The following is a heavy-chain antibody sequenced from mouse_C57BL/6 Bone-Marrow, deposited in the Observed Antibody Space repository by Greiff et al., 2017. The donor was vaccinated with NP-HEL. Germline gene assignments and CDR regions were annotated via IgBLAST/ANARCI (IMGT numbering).Heavy chain of an antibody. CDR1: GYTFTSYW. CDR3: AAYSGNYFHY. J-gene: IGHJ2*01. V-gene: IGHV1-50*01. CDR2: VDPSDSYT. D-gene: IGHD2-10*01. Sequence: QVQLQQSGAELVKPGASVKLSCKASGYTFTSYWMQWVKQRPGQGLEWIGEVDPSDSYTNYNQKFKGKATLTVDTSSSTAYMQLSSLTSEDSAVYYCAAYSGNYFHYWGQGTTLTVSS.